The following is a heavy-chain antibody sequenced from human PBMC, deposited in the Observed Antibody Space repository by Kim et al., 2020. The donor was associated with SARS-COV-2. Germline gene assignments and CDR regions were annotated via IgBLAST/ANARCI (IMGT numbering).Heavy chain of an antibody. Sequence: GGSLRLSCAASGFTFSDYYMSWIRQAPGKGLEWVSYISSSSSYTNYADSVKGRFTISRDNAKNSLYLQMNSLRAEDTAVYYCARVGTPNYYGSGRSPLDYWGQRPLVTVSS. CDR2: ISSSSSYT. D-gene: IGHD3-10*01. CDR1: GFTFSDYY. V-gene: IGHV3-11*05. CDR3: ARVGTPNYYGSGRSPLDY. J-gene: IGHJ4*02.